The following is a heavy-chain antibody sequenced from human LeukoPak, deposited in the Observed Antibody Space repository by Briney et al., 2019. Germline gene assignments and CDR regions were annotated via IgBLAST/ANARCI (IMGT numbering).Heavy chain of an antibody. J-gene: IGHJ6*03. D-gene: IGHD6-13*01. CDR2: IIPIFGTA. Sequence: ASVKVSCKASGGTFSSYAISWVRQAPGQGLEWMGGIIPIFGTANYAQKFQGRVTITADESTSTAYMELSSLRSEDTAVYYCARGVSSSWYVNYYMDVWGKGTTVTISS. CDR3: ARGVSSSWYVNYYMDV. V-gene: IGHV1-69*13. CDR1: GGTFSSYA.